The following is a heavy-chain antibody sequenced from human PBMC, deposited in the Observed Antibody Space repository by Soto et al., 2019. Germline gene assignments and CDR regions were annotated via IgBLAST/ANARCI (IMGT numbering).Heavy chain of an antibody. Sequence: ASVKVSCKASGYTFTSYGISWVRQAPGQGLEWMGWISAYNGNTNYAQKLQGRVTMTTDTSTSTAYMELRSLRSDDTAVYYCARDSSSWYTALLLYYYYYGMDVRGQRTTVTVSS. CDR1: GYTFTSYG. CDR2: ISAYNGNT. CDR3: ARDSSSWYTALLLYYYYYGMDV. D-gene: IGHD6-13*01. J-gene: IGHJ6*02. V-gene: IGHV1-18*04.